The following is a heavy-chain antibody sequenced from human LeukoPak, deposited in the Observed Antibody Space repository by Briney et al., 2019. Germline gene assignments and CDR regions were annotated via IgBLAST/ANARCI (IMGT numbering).Heavy chain of an antibody. CDR2: INHSRST. J-gene: IGHJ6*02. CDR1: GVSFSGYY. V-gene: IGHV4-34*01. Sequence: PSETLSLTCAVYGVSFSGYYWSWIRQPPGKGLEWIGEINHSRSTNYNPSIKCRVSISVDTSKNQFSLKLSSVTAADTAVYYCARGVGHCSSTSCLAYSTVMDVWGQGTTVTVSS. CDR3: ARGVGHCSSTSCLAYSTVMDV. D-gene: IGHD2-2*01.